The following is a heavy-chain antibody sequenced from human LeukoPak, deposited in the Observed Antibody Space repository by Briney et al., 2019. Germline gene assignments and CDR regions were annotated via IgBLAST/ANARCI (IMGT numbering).Heavy chain of an antibody. CDR1: GFTLTNYA. D-gene: IGHD3-9*01. Sequence: PGTSLRLSCAASGFTLTNYAVHWVRQAPGKGLDWLAVMSNDGKNKYHADSVKGRFSVSRDISKDTLYLQMNSLRTEDTAVYYCAREGHSDLLTGYSPVEYYYYYMDVWGKGTTVTVSS. J-gene: IGHJ6*03. V-gene: IGHV3-30*04. CDR3: AREGHSDLLTGYSPVEYYYYYMDV. CDR2: MSNDGKNK.